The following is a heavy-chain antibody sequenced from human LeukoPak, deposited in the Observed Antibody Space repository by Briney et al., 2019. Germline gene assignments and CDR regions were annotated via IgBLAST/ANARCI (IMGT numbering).Heavy chain of an antibody. V-gene: IGHV1-69*13. CDR2: IIPIFGTA. J-gene: IGHJ4*02. Sequence: SVKVSCKASGGTFSSYAISWVRQAPGQGLEWMGGIIPIFGTANYAQKFQGRVTITADESTSTAYMELSSLRSEDTAVYYCARSLVPAAILDYWGQGTLVTVSS. D-gene: IGHD2-2*02. CDR3: ARSLVPAAILDY. CDR1: GGTFSSYA.